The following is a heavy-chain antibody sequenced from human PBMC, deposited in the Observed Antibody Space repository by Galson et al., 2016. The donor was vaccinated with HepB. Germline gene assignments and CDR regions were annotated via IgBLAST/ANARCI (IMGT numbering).Heavy chain of an antibody. CDR1: GFTFRSYA. CDR3: AIPRGYRYSMAV. D-gene: IGHD5-18*01. CDR2: IYSGGSR. V-gene: IGHV3-53*04. J-gene: IGHJ6*02. Sequence: SLRLSCAASGFTFRSYAMSWVRQAPGKGLEWVSVIYSGGSRYYADFVKGRFTISRHNSNNTLYLQMNSLRPEDTAVYFCAIPRGYRYSMAVWGQGTTVTVSS.